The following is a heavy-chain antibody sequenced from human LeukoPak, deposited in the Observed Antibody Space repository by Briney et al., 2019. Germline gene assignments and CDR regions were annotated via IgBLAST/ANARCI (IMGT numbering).Heavy chain of an antibody. J-gene: IGHJ6*02. CDR1: GYTLTELS. CDR2: FDPEDGET. V-gene: IGHV1-24*01. D-gene: IGHD2-2*01. CDR3: ATADIVVVPAAMGHRYYYYYYGMDV. Sequence: ASVTVSCKVSGYTLTELSMHWVRQAPGKGREWMGGFDPEDGETIYAQKFQGRVTMTEDTSTDTAYMELSSLRSEDTAVYYCATADIVVVPAAMGHRYYYYYYGMDVWGQGTTVTVSS.